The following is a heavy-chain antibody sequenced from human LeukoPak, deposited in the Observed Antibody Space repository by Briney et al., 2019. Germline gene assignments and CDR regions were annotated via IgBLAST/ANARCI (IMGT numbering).Heavy chain of an antibody. CDR2: IYYSGST. D-gene: IGHD3-22*01. CDR3: ARDSSGYGD. CDR1: GGSISSSSYY. V-gene: IGHV4-39*07. Sequence: SETLSLTYTVSGGSISSSSYYWGWIRQPPGKGLEWIGSIYYSGSTYYNPSRTSRVTISVDTSKNQLSLKLSSVTAADTAVYYCARDSSGYGDWGQGTLVTVSS. J-gene: IGHJ4*02.